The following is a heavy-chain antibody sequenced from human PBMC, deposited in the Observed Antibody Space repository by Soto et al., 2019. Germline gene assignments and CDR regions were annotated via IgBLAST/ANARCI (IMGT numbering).Heavy chain of an antibody. CDR2: INPNSGGT. CDR1: GYTFTGYY. Sequence: QVQLVQSGAEVQKPGASVKVSCKASGYTFTGYYMHWVRQAPGQGLEWMGWINPNSGGTNYAQKCRGWGTRTRDTSISTGYMELSRLRSDDTAVYYCARNLGAAGAGHSDYYGMDVWGQGTTGTVSS. CDR3: ARNLGAAGAGHSDYYGMDV. D-gene: IGHD6-13*01. V-gene: IGHV1-2*04. J-gene: IGHJ6*02.